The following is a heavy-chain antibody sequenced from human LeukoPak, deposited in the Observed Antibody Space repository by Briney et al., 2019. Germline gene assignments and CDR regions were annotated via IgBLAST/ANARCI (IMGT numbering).Heavy chain of an antibody. V-gene: IGHV3-30-3*01. Sequence: GGSLRLSCAASGFTFSSYAMHWVRQAPGKGLEWVAVISYDGSNKYYADSVKGRFTISRDNSKNTLYLQMNSLRAEDTAVYYCARDKVGTYYDFWSGNYYFDYWGQGTLVTVSS. CDR3: ARDKVGTYYDFWSGNYYFDY. D-gene: IGHD3-3*01. CDR2: ISYDGSNK. CDR1: GFTFSSYA. J-gene: IGHJ4*02.